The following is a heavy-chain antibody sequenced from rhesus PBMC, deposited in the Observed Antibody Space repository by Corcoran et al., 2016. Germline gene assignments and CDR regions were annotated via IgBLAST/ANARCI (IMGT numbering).Heavy chain of an antibody. Sequence: QVQLQESGPGVVKPSETLSLTCAVSGGSISSGYDWSWIRQPPAKGLAWIGYIYGSSGSTNYNPSLKNRVTISKDASKNQFSLKLSSVTAADTAVYYCARDGDYYSGSYYYYFDYWGQGVLVTVSS. CDR2: IYGSSGST. J-gene: IGHJ4*01. CDR3: ARDGDYYSGSYYYYFDY. D-gene: IGHD3-16*01. CDR1: GGSISSGYD. V-gene: IGHV4-76*01.